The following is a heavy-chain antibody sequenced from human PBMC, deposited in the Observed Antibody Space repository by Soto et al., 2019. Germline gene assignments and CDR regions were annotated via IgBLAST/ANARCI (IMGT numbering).Heavy chain of an antibody. Sequence: GESLKISCQGSGYTFANYWINWVRQVPGKGLEWMGRIDPSDSYSSFSPSFQGHVNISVDKSINTAYLKWNSLKASDTAIYYCARHRREEFNYPADYWGQGALVTVSS. CDR1: GYTFANYW. J-gene: IGHJ4*02. V-gene: IGHV5-10-1*01. D-gene: IGHD3-10*01. CDR3: ARHRREEFNYPADY. CDR2: IDPSDSYS.